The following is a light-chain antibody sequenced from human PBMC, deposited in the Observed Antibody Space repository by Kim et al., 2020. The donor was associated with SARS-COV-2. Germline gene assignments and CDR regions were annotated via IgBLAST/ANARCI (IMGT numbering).Light chain of an antibody. J-gene: IGLJ3*02. CDR1: SSNVGSNT. CDR2: RNN. V-gene: IGLV1-44*01. Sequence: QSVLTQPPSASGTPGQRVTISCSGSSSNVGSNTVNWYQQLPGKAPKLLIYRNNQRPSGVPDRFSGSKSGSSASLAISGFQSEDEADYSCAAWDDSLNGWVFGGGTQLTVL. CDR3: AAWDDSLNGWV.